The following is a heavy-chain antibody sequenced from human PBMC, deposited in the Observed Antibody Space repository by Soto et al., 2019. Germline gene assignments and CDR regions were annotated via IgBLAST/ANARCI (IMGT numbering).Heavy chain of an antibody. CDR1: GYSFTSYW. CDR2: IYPADSDT. V-gene: IGHV5-51*01. Sequence: PGESLKISCKGSGYSFTSYWIGWVRQMPGKGLEWMGIIYPADSDTRYSPSFQGQVTISADKSSSTAYLQWSSLKAPDTAMYYRARHISEWQQLRGRFDTWGQGTLVTVSS. CDR3: ARHISEWQQLRGRFDT. D-gene: IGHD6-13*01. J-gene: IGHJ5*02.